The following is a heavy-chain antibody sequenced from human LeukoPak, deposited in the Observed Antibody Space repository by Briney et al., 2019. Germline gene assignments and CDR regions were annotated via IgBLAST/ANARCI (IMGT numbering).Heavy chain of an antibody. CDR2: INPGGGST. Sequence: ASVKVSCKASGYTFTSYYMHWVRQAPGQGLEWMGIINPGGGSTNYAQKFQGRVTMTRDTSISTAYMELSRLRSDDTAVYYCAILRGYCSSTSCYFSWFDPWGQGTLVTVSS. CDR3: AILRGYCSSTSCYFSWFDP. D-gene: IGHD2-2*01. CDR1: GYTFTSYY. J-gene: IGHJ5*02. V-gene: IGHV1-2*02.